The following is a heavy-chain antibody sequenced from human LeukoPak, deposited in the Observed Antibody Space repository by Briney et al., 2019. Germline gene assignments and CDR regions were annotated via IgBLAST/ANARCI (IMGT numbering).Heavy chain of an antibody. V-gene: IGHV1-2*02. CDR3: ARAIFSGPSPNDAFDI. CDR1: GYTFTGYY. Sequence: ASVKVSCKASGYTFTGYYMHWVRQAPGQGLEWMGWITPNSGGTNYAQKFQGRVTMTRDTSITTAYMELSSLRSDDTAVYYCARAIFSGPSPNDAFDIWGQGTMVTVSS. D-gene: IGHD3-3*01. CDR2: ITPNSGGT. J-gene: IGHJ3*02.